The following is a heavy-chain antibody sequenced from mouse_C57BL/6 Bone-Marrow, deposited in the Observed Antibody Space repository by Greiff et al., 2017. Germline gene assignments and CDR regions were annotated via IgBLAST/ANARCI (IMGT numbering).Heavy chain of an antibody. CDR2: IFPGSGST. V-gene: IGHV1-75*01. D-gene: IGHD1-1*01. CDR1: GYTFTDYY. J-gene: IGHJ2*01. CDR3: ARDGSTTVVAYYFDY. Sequence: VKLMESGPELVKPGASVKISCKASGYTFTDYYINWVKQRPGQGLEWIGWIFPGSGSTYYNEKFKGKATLTVDKSSSTAYMLLSSLTSEDSAVYFCARDGSTTVVAYYFDYWGQGTTLTVSS.